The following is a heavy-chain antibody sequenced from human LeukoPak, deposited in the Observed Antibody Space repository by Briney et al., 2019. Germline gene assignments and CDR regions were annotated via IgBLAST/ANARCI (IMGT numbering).Heavy chain of an antibody. J-gene: IGHJ3*02. Sequence: SVKVSCKASGYTFTSYYMHWVRQAPGQGLEWMGGIIPVYGTANYAQKFRDRVTITSDESTSTTYMELSSLRSEDTAVYYCARSGGLGASNADAFDIWGQGTTVTVSS. CDR1: GYTFTSYY. CDR3: ARSGGLGASNADAFDI. V-gene: IGHV1-69*13. CDR2: IIPVYGTA. D-gene: IGHD1-26*01.